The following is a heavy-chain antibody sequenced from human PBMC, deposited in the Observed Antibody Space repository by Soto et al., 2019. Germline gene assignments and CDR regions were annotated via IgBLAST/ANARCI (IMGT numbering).Heavy chain of an antibody. CDR1: GFTFSSYA. CDR3: AKPVWSVTQGHHDAFDI. D-gene: IGHD4-17*01. CDR2: ISGSGGST. Sequence: GGSLRLSCAASGFTFSSYAMSWVRQAPGKGLEWVSAISGSGGSTYYADSVKGRFTISRDNSKNTLYLQMNSLRAEDTAVYYCAKPVWSVTQGHHDAFDIWGQGTMVTVSS. J-gene: IGHJ3*02. V-gene: IGHV3-23*01.